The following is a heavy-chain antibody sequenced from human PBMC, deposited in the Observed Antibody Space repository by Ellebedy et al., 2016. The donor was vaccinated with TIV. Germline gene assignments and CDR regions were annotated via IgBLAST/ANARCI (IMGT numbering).Heavy chain of an antibody. V-gene: IGHV1-18*04. Sequence: AASVKVSCKASGYTFTSYGISWVRQAPGQGLEWMGYIIAYNGNTNYAQNLQGRVTMTTDTSTSTAYMELRSLRSDDTAVYYCARDSDCSGGICYLDYWGQGTLVTVSP. D-gene: IGHD2-15*01. J-gene: IGHJ4*02. CDR1: GYTFTSYG. CDR3: ARDSDCSGGICYLDY. CDR2: IIAYNGNT.